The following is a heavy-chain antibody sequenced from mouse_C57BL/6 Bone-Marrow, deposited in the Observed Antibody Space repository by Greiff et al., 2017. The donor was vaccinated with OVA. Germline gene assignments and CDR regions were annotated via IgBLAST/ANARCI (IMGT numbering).Heavy chain of an antibody. Sequence: QVHVKQSGAELVRPGASVKLSCKASGYTFTDYYINWVKQRPGQGLEWIARIYPGSGNTYYNEKFKGKATLTAEKSSSTAYMQLSSLTSEDSAVYFCARFYGYFSFDYWGQGTTLTVSS. CDR3: ARFYGYFSFDY. CDR1: GYTFTDYY. CDR2: IYPGSGNT. J-gene: IGHJ2*01. V-gene: IGHV1-76*01. D-gene: IGHD2-2*01.